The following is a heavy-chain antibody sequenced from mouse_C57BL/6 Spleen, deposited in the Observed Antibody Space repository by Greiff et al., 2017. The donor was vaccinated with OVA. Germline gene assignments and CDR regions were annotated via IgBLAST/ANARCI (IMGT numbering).Heavy chain of an antibody. CDR3: ARSGGNGYFDV. CDR1: GYTFTSYW. V-gene: IGHV1-64*01. CDR2: IHPNSGST. D-gene: IGHD2-1*01. Sequence: VQLQQPGAELVKPGASVKLSCKASGYTFTSYWMHWVKQRPGQGLEWIGMIHPNSGSTNYNEKFKSKATLTVDKSSSTAYMQLSSLTSEDSAVYYCARSGGNGYFDVWGTGTTVTVSS. J-gene: IGHJ1*03.